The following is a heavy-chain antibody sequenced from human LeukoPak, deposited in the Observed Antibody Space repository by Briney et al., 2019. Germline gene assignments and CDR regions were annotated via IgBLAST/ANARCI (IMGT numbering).Heavy chain of an antibody. V-gene: IGHV3-64D*06. CDR3: VKTLKYYGSGRGLFDS. CDR1: GFTFSSSA. J-gene: IGHJ4*02. Sequence: GGSLRLSCSASGFTFSSSAMYWVREAPGKGREYVSAFSSDGSSTFCADSVEGRFTISKDNSKNMLYLQMSSLRADATAVYYCVKTLKYYGSGRGLFDSWGQGTLVTVSS. CDR2: FSSDGSST. D-gene: IGHD3-10*01.